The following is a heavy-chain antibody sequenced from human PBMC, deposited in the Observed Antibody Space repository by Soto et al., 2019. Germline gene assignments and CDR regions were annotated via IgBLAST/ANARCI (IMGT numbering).Heavy chain of an antibody. V-gene: IGHV1-69*13. CDR2: IIPIFGTA. CDR3: ARGLRGGATALNAFDI. D-gene: IGHD1-26*01. J-gene: IGHJ3*02. Sequence: SVKVSCKASGGTFSSYAISWVRQAPGQGLEWMGGIIPIFGTANYAQKFQGRVTITADESTSTAYMELSSLRAEDTAVYYCARGLRGGATALNAFDIWGQGTMVTVSS. CDR1: GGTFSSYA.